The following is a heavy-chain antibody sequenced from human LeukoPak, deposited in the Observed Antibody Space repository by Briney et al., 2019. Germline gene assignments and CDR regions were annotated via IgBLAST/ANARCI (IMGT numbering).Heavy chain of an antibody. CDR1: GYTFTGYY. V-gene: IGHV1-2*02. Sequence: GASVKVSCKASGYTFTGYYMHWVRQAPGQGLEWMGWINPNSGGTNYAQKFQGRVTMTRDTSISTAYMELSRLRSDDTAVYYCAGAYDFWSVGYCFDPWGQGTLVTVSS. D-gene: IGHD3-3*01. CDR3: AGAYDFWSVGYCFDP. CDR2: INPNSGGT. J-gene: IGHJ5*02.